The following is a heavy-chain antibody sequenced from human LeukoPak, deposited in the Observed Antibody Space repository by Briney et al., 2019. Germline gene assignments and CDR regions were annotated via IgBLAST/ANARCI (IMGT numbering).Heavy chain of an antibody. CDR3: AKDRNWNYEGNWFDP. CDR2: ISGDGGST. CDR1: GFTFDDYA. J-gene: IGHJ5*02. D-gene: IGHD1-7*01. Sequence: GGSLRLSCAASGFTFDDYAMHWVRQAPGKGLEWVSLISGDGGSTYYADSVKGRFTMSRDNSKNSLYLQMNSLRTEDTALYYCAKDRNWNYEGNWFDPWGQGTLVTVSS. V-gene: IGHV3-43*02.